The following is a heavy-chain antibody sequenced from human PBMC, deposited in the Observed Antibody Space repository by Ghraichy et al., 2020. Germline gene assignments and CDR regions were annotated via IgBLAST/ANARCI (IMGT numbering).Heavy chain of an antibody. CDR2: ISGSSSMT. J-gene: IGHJ4*02. Sequence: GGSLRLSCAASGFTFSTYAMSWVRQAPGKGLEWVSVISGSSSMTDYADSVKGRFTISRDNSKNTLYLQMNSLTAADTAVYFCANTRPAEYWGRGTLVTVSS. CDR3: ANTRPAEY. V-gene: IGHV3-23*01. CDR1: GFTFSTYA.